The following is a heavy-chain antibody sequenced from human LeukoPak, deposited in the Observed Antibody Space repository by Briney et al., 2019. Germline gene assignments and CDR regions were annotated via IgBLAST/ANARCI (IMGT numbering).Heavy chain of an antibody. CDR2: IYHGGYT. Sequence: SETLSLTCAVSGYSISTGYYWGWIRQPPGKGLEWIANIYHGGYTYYNPSLKSRVTISMDTSKNQLSLKLTSVTAADTAVYYCARHAYFDSTGDYYCLDYWGQGVLVTVSS. V-gene: IGHV4-38-2*01. CDR3: ARHAYFDSTGDYYCLDY. J-gene: IGHJ4*02. CDR1: GYSISTGYY. D-gene: IGHD2-21*01.